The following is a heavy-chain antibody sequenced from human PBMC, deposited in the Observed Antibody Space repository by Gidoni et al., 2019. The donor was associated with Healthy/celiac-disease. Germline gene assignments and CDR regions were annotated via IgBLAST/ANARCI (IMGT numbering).Heavy chain of an antibody. D-gene: IGHD3-10*01. V-gene: IGHV3-30-3*01. CDR2: ISYDGSNK. CDR1: GVTFRRYA. CDR3: ARVGETMVRGVLPDY. J-gene: IGHJ4*02. Sequence: QVQLVESGGGLVKPGRSLRLPCAASGVTFRRYAMNWVRQAPGKGLEWVAVISYDGSNKYYAYSVKCRFTISRDNSKNTLYLQMNSLRAEDTAVYYCARVGETMVRGVLPDYWGQGTLVTVSS.